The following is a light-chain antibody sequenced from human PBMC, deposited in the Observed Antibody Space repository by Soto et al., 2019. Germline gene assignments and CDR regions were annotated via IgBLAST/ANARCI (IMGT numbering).Light chain of an antibody. Sequence: EIVVTRSRATLSLSKGERATLSCRASQSVSSSYLAWYQQKPGQAPRLLIYDTSSRATGVPDRYSASGSGTDFTLTISSLEPEDFAVYYCQQRSNWPPLTFGGGTKAAIK. CDR3: QQRSNWPPLT. V-gene: IGKV3D-20*02. CDR1: QSVSSSY. J-gene: IGKJ4*01. CDR2: DTS.